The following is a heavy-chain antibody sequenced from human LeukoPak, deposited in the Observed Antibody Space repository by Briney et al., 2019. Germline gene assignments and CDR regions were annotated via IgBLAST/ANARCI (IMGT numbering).Heavy chain of an antibody. CDR2: INHSGST. Sequence: SETLSLTCAVYGGSFSGYYWSWIRQPPGKGLEWIGEINHSGSTNYNPPLKSRVTISVDTSKNQFSLKLSSVTAADTAVYYCARRGEWLDHYYFDYWGQGTLVTVSS. V-gene: IGHV4-34*01. CDR3: ARRGEWLDHYYFDY. J-gene: IGHJ4*02. D-gene: IGHD6-19*01. CDR1: GGSFSGYY.